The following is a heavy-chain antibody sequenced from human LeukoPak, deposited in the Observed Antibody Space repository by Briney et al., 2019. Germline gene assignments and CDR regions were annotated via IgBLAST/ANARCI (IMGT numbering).Heavy chain of an antibody. CDR1: GFTFSSYS. CDR2: ISSSSSYI. J-gene: IGHJ4*02. CDR3: AREGDGYNSPIDY. Sequence: PGGFLRLSCAASGFTFSSYSMNWVRQAPGKGLEWVSSISSSSSYIYYADSVKGRFTISRDNAKNSLFPQMNSLRAEDTAVYYCAREGDGYNSPIDYWGQGTLVTVSS. V-gene: IGHV3-21*01. D-gene: IGHD5-24*01.